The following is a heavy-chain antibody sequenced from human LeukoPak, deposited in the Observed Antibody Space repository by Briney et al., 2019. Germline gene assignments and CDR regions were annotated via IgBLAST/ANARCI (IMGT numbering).Heavy chain of an antibody. CDR3: AKALLGIYFDY. CDR2: ISYDGSNK. Sequence: GRSLRLSCAASGFTFSSYAMHWVRQAPGKGLEWVAVISYDGSNKYYADSVKGRFTISRDNSKNTLYLQMNSLRAEDTAVYYCAKALLGIYFDYWGQGTLVTVSS. V-gene: IGHV3-30-3*01. J-gene: IGHJ4*02. CDR1: GFTFSSYA. D-gene: IGHD1-26*01.